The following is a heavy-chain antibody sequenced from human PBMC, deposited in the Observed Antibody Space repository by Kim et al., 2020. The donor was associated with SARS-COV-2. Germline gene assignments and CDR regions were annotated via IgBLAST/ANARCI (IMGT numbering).Heavy chain of an antibody. D-gene: IGHD2-15*01. J-gene: IGHJ5*01. V-gene: IGHV1-8*01. CDR2: MNTNTDNR. CDR1: GYTFSIYD. CDR3: TRGHKSCGRDCFDS. Sequence: ASVKVSCKASGYTFSIYDINWVRQAPGQGLEWMGWMNTNTDNRGYAQEFRGRMIMTTNASITTVYMELSNLRSEDTAVYYCTRGHKSCGRDCFDSWGQGTLTTVSS.